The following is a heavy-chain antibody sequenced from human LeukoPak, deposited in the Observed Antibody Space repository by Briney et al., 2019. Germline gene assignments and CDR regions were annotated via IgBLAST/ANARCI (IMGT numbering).Heavy chain of an antibody. CDR2: ITSSSNTI. V-gene: IGHV3-48*02. CDR3: ARGSQRAFYI. D-gene: IGHD2-2*01. J-gene: IGHJ3*02. Sequence: SGGSLRLSCAASGFTFSNYAMHWVRQAPGKGLEWVSSITSSSNTIYYADSVKGRFTISRDNAKNSLYLQMNSLRDEGSAVYYCARGSQRAFYIWGQGTMVTVSS. CDR1: GFTFSNYA.